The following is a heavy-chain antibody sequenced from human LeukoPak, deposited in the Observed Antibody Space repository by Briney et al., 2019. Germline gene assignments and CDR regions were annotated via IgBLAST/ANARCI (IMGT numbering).Heavy chain of an antibody. D-gene: IGHD5-18*01. J-gene: IGHJ4*02. Sequence: SETLSLTCTVSGGSISSYYWSWIRQPPGKGLEWIGYIYYSGSTNYNPSLKSRVTISADTSKNQFSLTLGSVSATDTAVYYCVSPRGFSYGYFDYWGQGTLVTVSS. CDR3: VSPRGFSYGYFDY. CDR1: GGSISSYY. CDR2: IYYSGST. V-gene: IGHV4-59*08.